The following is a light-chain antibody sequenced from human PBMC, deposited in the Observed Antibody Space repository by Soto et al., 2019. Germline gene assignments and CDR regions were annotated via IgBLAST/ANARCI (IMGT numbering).Light chain of an antibody. V-gene: IGKV1-9*01. CDR3: QQYNGYSRT. CDR1: QGINTY. J-gene: IGKJ1*01. CDR2: DAS. Sequence: DIQLTQSPSFLSASAGDRVTITCRASQGINTYLAWYQQKLGKAPKVLIYDASKLHSGVPSRFSGSGSGTEFTLTISSMQPDDFATFYCQQYNGYSRTFGQGTKVDNK.